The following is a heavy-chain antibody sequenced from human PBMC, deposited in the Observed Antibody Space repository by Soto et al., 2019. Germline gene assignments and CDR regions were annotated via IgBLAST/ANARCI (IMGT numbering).Heavy chain of an antibody. D-gene: IGHD6-19*01. CDR1: GYTFTGYY. CDR2: INPNSGGT. Sequence: ASVKVSCKASGYTFTGYYMHWVRQAPGQGLEWMGWINPNSGGTNYAQKFQGWVTMTRDTSISTAYMELSRLRSDDTAVYYCARSSRLGPSRDAFDIWGQGTMVTVSS. V-gene: IGHV1-2*04. J-gene: IGHJ3*02. CDR3: ARSSRLGPSRDAFDI.